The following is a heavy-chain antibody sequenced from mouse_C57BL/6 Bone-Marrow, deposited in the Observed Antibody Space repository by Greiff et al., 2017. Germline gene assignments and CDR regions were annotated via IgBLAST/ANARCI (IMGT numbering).Heavy chain of an antibody. CDR1: GFNIKDDY. Sequence: VQLQQSGAELVRPGASVKLSCTASGFNIKDDYMHWVKQRPEQGLEWIGWIDPENGDTEYASKFQGKATITADTSSNTAYLQLSSLTSEDTAVYYCTTPYDYDDPRGVAYWGQGTLVTVAA. CDR3: TTPYDYDDPRGVAY. CDR2: IDPENGDT. D-gene: IGHD2-4*01. J-gene: IGHJ3*01. V-gene: IGHV14-4*01.